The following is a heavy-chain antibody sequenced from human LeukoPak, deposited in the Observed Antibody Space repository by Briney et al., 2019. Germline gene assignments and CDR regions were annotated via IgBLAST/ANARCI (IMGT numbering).Heavy chain of an antibody. V-gene: IGHV4-4*02. Sequence: SGTLSLTCGVSGGSISSNNWWSWLRQPPGEGLEWIGEIYHSGGTNYNPSLKSRVTISVDKSKNQLSLKLSSVTAADTAVYYCARTTEGGYTYGYFYYYYMDVWGKGTTVTISS. CDR2: IYHSGGT. J-gene: IGHJ6*03. CDR3: ARTTEGGYTYGYFYYYYMDV. CDR1: GGSISSNNW. D-gene: IGHD5-18*01.